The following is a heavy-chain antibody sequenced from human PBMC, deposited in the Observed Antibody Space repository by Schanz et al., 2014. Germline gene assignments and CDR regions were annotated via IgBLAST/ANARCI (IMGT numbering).Heavy chain of an antibody. CDR3: ARGREVVAKIFDV. Sequence: QVQLVESGGGLVKPGGSLRLSCAASGLTFSDYYMSWIRQAPGKGLEWVSYISSSSSYTNYADSVKGRFTISRDNAKNSLYLQMNSLRAEDTAVYYCARGREVVAKIFDVWGQGTMVTVSS. D-gene: IGHD3-22*01. V-gene: IGHV3-11*05. CDR1: GLTFSDYY. J-gene: IGHJ3*01. CDR2: ISSSSSYT.